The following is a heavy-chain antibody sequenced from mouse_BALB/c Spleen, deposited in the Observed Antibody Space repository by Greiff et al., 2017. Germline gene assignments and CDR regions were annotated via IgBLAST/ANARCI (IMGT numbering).Heavy chain of an antibody. CDR1: GYAFTNYL. D-gene: IGHD2-4*01. J-gene: IGHJ4*01. CDR2: INPGSGGT. Sequence: VKLMESGAELVRPGTSVKVSCKASGYAFTNYLIEWVKQRPGQGLEWIGVINPGSGGTNYNEKFKGKATLTADKSSSTAYMQLSSLTSDDSAVYFCARNLYYDYDDAMDYWGQGTSVTVSS. CDR3: ARNLYYDYDDAMDY. V-gene: IGHV1-54*01.